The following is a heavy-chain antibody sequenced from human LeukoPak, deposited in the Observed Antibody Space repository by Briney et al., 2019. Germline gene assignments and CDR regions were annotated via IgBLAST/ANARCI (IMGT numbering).Heavy chain of an antibody. V-gene: IGHV4-38-2*02. CDR3: ASLKETYYYDSSGYSDLEFDY. D-gene: IGHD3-22*01. CDR2: IYHSGST. J-gene: IGHJ4*02. Sequence: SETLSLTCTVSGYSISSGYYWGWIRQPPGKGLEWIGSIYHSGSTYYNPSLKSRVTISVDTSKNQFSLKLSSVTAADTAVYYCASLKETYYYDSSGYSDLEFDYWGQGTLVTVSS. CDR1: GYSISSGYY.